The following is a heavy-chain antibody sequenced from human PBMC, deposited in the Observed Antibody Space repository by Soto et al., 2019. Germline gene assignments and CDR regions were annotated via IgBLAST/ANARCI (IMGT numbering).Heavy chain of an antibody. CDR2: IIPAFGTV. Sequence: QVQLVQSGAEVKKPGSSVTVSCKASGGTFSSHSISWLRQAPGQGLEWMGGIIPAFGTVKYAQKFQGRLTITADKTTATAYMELTSLTSEDTAVYFCARVSLGWYILCHFDIWGQGTLVTVSS. CDR1: GGTFSSHS. J-gene: IGHJ4*02. CDR3: ARVSLGWYILCHFDI. V-gene: IGHV1-69*06. D-gene: IGHD2-8*02.